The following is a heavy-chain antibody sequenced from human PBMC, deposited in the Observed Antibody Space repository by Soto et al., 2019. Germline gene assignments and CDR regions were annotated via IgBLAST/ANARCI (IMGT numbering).Heavy chain of an antibody. J-gene: IGHJ5*02. CDR1: GGSISSGGYY. CDR2: IYYSGST. V-gene: IGHV4-31*03. CDR3: ARDAVGKRGRSYYNWFDR. D-gene: IGHD2-21*01. Sequence: LSLTCTVSGGSISSGGYYWSWIRQHPGKGLEWIGYIYYSGSTYYNPSLKSRVTISVDTSKNQFSLKLSSVTAADTAVYYCARDAVGKRGRSYYNWFDRWGQGTLVTVSS.